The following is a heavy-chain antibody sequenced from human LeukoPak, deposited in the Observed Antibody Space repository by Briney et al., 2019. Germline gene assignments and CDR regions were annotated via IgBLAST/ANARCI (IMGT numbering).Heavy chain of an antibody. CDR3: ATWPSIAARHRGFDY. CDR2: ITPIFRTP. CDR1: GGTFSSTT. D-gene: IGHD6-6*01. J-gene: IGHJ4*02. V-gene: IGHV1-69*13. Sequence: ASVKVSCKASGGTFSSTTINWVRQAPGQGLEWMGGITPIFRTPNYAQKFQGRVTITAVESVSTAYMELSSLRSEDTAVYYCATWPSIAARHRGFDYWGQGTLVTVSS.